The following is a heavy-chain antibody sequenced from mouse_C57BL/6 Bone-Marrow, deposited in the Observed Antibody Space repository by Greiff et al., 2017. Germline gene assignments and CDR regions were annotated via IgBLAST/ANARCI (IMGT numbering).Heavy chain of an antibody. J-gene: IGHJ3*01. D-gene: IGHD1-1*01. CDR1: GFTFSSYG. V-gene: IGHV5-6*02. CDR2: ISSGGSYT. CDR3: ARHYYGSSPAWFAY. Sequence: DVKLVESGGDLVKPGGSLKLSCAASGFTFSSYGMSWVRRTPDKRLEWVATISSGGSYTYYPDSVKGRFTISRGNAKNTLYLQMSSVKSEDKAMYYCARHYYGSSPAWFAYWGQGTLVTVSA.